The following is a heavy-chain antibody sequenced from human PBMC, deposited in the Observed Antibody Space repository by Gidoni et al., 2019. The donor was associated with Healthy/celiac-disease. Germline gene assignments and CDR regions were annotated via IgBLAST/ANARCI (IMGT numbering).Heavy chain of an antibody. V-gene: IGHV3-72*01. D-gene: IGHD3-22*01. J-gene: IGHJ4*02. CDR2: TRNKANSYTT. CDR3: ARVSGYYAELDY. Sequence: EVQLVESGGGLVQTGRSVRLSCAASGIPFSDHYMDWVRQEPGKGLEWVGRTRNKANSYTTEYAASVKGRFTISRDDSKNSLYLQMNSLKTEDTAVYYCARVSGYYAELDYWGQGTLVTVSA. CDR1: GIPFSDHY.